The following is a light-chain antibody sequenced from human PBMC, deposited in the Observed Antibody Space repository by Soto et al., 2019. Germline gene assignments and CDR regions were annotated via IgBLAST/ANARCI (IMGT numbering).Light chain of an antibody. J-gene: IGKJ1*01. CDR3: QQYNNWPPA. Sequence: EIVMTQSPATLSVSPGERATLCCRASQSVSSNLAWYQQKPGQAPRLIIYGASTRATGIPARFSGSGSGTEFTLTISSLQSEDFAVYYCQQYNNWPPALGQGTKVDIK. V-gene: IGKV3-15*01. CDR2: GAS. CDR1: QSVSSN.